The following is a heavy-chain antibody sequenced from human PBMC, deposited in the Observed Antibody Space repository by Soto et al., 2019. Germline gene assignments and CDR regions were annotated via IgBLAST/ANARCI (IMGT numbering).Heavy chain of an antibody. CDR2: IYPGDSDT. J-gene: IGHJ6*02. Sequence: AGESLKISCEGSGYRFANYWIGWVRQMPGKGLEWMGIIYPGDSDTRYSPSFQGQVTISVDKSFSTAYLQWSSLKASDSATYYCARIGDAGRGKYYFYYGLDVWGQGTTVTVSS. D-gene: IGHD3-10*01. CDR1: GYRFANYW. CDR3: ARIGDAGRGKYYFYYGLDV. V-gene: IGHV5-51*01.